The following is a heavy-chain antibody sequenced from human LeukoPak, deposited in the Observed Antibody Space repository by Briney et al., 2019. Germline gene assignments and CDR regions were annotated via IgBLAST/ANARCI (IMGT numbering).Heavy chain of an antibody. J-gene: IGHJ4*02. V-gene: IGHV4-59*08. D-gene: IGHD1-26*01. CDR3: ARHSPGSLSGNYLLDY. CDR2: IYYSGST. Sequence: PSETLSLTCTVSGGSISSYYWSWIRQSPGKGLEWIGYIYYSGSTNYNPSLKSRVTISVDTSKNQFSLKLSSVTAADTAVYYCARHSPGSLSGNYLLDYWVQGSLVTVSS. CDR1: GGSISSYY.